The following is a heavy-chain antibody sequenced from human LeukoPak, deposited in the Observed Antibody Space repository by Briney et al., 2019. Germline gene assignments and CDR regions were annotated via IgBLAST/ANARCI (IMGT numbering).Heavy chain of an antibody. CDR2: IYYSGST. J-gene: IGHJ4*02. Sequence: PSETLSLTCTVSGGSISSYYWSWIRQPPGKGLEWIGYIYYSGSTYYNPSLKSRVTISVDTSKNQFSLKLNSVTAADTAVYYCARRISSGWNFDYWGQGTLVTVSS. CDR1: GGSISSYY. CDR3: ARRISSGWNFDY. D-gene: IGHD6-19*01. V-gene: IGHV4-59*12.